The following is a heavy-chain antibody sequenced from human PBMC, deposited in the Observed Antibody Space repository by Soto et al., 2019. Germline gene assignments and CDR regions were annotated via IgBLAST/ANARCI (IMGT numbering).Heavy chain of an antibody. Sequence: EVQLVESGGGLVQPGASLRLSCAASGVTFSSYSMNWVRPAPGKGLEWVSYISSSSSTIYYADSVKGRFTISRDNAKTSLYLQMNRPTDDDTAVHYCARDIGCSVGSCYYYGMDVWGQGTTVTVSS. CDR2: ISSSSSTI. V-gene: IGHV3-48*02. J-gene: IGHJ6*02. D-gene: IGHD2-15*01. CDR1: GVTFSSYS. CDR3: ARDIGCSVGSCYYYGMDV.